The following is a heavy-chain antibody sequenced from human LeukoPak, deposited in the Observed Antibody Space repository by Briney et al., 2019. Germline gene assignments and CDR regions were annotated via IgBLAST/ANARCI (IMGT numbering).Heavy chain of an antibody. J-gene: IGHJ4*02. CDR2: ISAYNGNT. CDR3: ARASSRRGIAVAGGLDY. V-gene: IGHV1-18*01. CDR1: GYTFTSYG. Sequence: GASVKVSCKASGYTFTSYGISWVRQAPGQGLEWMGWISAYNGNTNYAQKLQGRVTMTTDTSTSTAYMELRSLRSDDTAVYYCARASSRRGIAVAGGLDYWGQGTLVTISS. D-gene: IGHD6-19*01.